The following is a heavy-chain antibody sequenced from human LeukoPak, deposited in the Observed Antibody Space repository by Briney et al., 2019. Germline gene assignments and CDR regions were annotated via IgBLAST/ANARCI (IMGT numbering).Heavy chain of an antibody. CDR2: IYPGDSDS. J-gene: IGHJ3*02. D-gene: IGHD6-19*01. CDR1: GYNFTNYW. Sequence: GESLKISCKGFGYNFTNYWIGWVRQMPGKGLGWMGIIYPGDSDSRYSPSFQGQVTISADKSISTAYLQWSSLKASDTAMYYCARRQRQWLVRPERKFGAFDIWGQGTMVTVSS. V-gene: IGHV5-51*01. CDR3: ARRQRQWLVRPERKFGAFDI.